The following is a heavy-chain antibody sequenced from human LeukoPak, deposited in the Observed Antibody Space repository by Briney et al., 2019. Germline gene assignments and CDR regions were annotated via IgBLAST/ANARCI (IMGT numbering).Heavy chain of an antibody. V-gene: IGHV4-39*02. D-gene: IGHD3-10*01. CDR1: GGSISSSSYS. CDR2: IYYSGST. CDR3: AREILLWFGESAYYFDY. J-gene: IGHJ4*02. Sequence: SETLSLTCTVSGGSISSSSYSWGWIRQPPGKGLEWIGSIYYSGSTYYNPSLKSRVTISVDTSKNQFSLKLSSVTAADTAVYYCAREILLWFGESAYYFDYWGQGTLVTVSS.